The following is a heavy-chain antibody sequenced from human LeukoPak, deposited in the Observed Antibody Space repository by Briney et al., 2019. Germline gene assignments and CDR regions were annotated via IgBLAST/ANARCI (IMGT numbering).Heavy chain of an antibody. V-gene: IGHV3-7*03. CDR2: INQDGSEK. CDR3: ARDPLY. J-gene: IGHJ4*02. Sequence: GRPLRLSCAASGFTFSSYWMSWVRQAPGKGVEWVADINQDGSEKYYVDSVKGRFTISRDNAKNSLYLQMNSLRAEDTAVYYCARDPLYWGQGTLVTVSS. CDR1: GFTFSSYW.